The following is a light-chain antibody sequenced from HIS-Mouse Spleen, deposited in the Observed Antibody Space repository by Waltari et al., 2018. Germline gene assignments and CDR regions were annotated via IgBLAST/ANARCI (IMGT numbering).Light chain of an antibody. V-gene: IGLV3-25*03. CDR1: ALPKQY. Sequence: SYELTQPPSVSVSPGQTARITCSGDALPKQYAYWYQQKPGHAPVLVIYKDSERPSGITERFSGSSSGTTVTLTISGVQAEDEADYYCSSYTSSSTHVVFGGGTKLTVL. CDR3: SSYTSSSTHVV. J-gene: IGLJ2*01. CDR2: KDS.